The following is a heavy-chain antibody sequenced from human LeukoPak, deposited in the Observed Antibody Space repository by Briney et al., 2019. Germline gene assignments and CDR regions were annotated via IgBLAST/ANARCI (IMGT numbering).Heavy chain of an antibody. V-gene: IGHV3-66*01. Sequence: PGGSLRLSCAASGFTFTKYAMSWVRQAPGKGLEWVSVLYAGDSTHHADSVKGRFTISSDKSKNTVYLHMNSLRAEDTAVYYCATDHRNLDAFDIWGQGTTVTVSS. J-gene: IGHJ3*02. D-gene: IGHD1-14*01. CDR1: GFTFTKYA. CDR3: ATDHRNLDAFDI. CDR2: LYAGDST.